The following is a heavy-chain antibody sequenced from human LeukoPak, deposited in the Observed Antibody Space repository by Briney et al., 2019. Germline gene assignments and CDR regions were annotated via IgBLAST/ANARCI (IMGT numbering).Heavy chain of an antibody. CDR1: GFTFSSYW. CDR2: IKQDGSEK. CDR3: ARGGRFIAAAEENY. J-gene: IGHJ4*02. V-gene: IGHV3-7*01. Sequence: PGGSLRLSCAASGFTFSSYWMSWVRQAPGKGLEWVANIKQDGSEKYYVDSVKGRFTISRDNAKNSLYLQMNSLRAEDTAVYYCARGGRFIAAAEENYWGQGTLVTVS. D-gene: IGHD6-13*01.